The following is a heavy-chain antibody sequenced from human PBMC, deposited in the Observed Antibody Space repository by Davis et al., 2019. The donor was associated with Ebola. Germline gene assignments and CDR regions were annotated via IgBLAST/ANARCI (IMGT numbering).Heavy chain of an antibody. CDR3: ARDGDYETY. CDR1: GYTFTVYY. D-gene: IGHD4-17*01. CDR2: INPNTGGT. J-gene: IGHJ4*02. V-gene: IGHV1-2*06. Sequence: AASVKVSCKASGYTFTVYYIHWVRQAPGQGLEWMGRINPNTGGTNFAQKFQGRVSMTRDTSIRTAYMDLSSLRSDDTAVYYCARDGDYETYWGQGTLVTVS.